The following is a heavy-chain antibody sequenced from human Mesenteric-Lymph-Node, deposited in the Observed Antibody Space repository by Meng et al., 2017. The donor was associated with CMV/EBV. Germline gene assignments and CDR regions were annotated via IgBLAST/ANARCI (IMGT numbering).Heavy chain of an antibody. Sequence: GESLKISCAASGFTFSSYAMSWVRQAPGKGLEWVSVIYSGGTLTYYADSVKGRFTISRDNSKNTLYLQMNSLSAEDTAVYYCATSGYSGSEYYFDFWGQGTLVTVSS. CDR1: GFTFSSYA. V-gene: IGHV3-23*03. CDR3: ATSGYSGSEYYFDF. J-gene: IGHJ4*02. CDR2: IYSGGTLT. D-gene: IGHD1-26*01.